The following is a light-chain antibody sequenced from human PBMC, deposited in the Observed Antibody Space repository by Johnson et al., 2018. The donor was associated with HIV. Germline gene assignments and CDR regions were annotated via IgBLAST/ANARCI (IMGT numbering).Light chain of an antibody. V-gene: IGLV1-51*01. J-gene: IGLJ1*01. CDR2: DNN. CDR1: TSNIGNNY. Sequence: QSVLTQPPSVSAAPGQKVTISCSGSTSNIGNNYVSWYQQLPGKAPKLLIYDNNKRPSGIPDRFSGSKSGTSATLGITGLQTGDEADYYCGTWDSSLSAYVLGTGTKVTVL. CDR3: GTWDSSLSAYV.